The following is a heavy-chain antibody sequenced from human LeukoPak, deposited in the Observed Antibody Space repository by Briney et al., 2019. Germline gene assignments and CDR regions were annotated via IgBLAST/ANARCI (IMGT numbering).Heavy chain of an antibody. CDR1: GFTFSNYW. D-gene: IGHD6-13*01. Sequence: GGSLRLSCAASGFTFSNYWMIWVRQAPGKGLEWVGNIKQDGSEKRYADSVRGRFTISRDNSKNTLYLHMNSLRAEDTALYYCAKDGSSSWYYFDYWGQGTLVTVSS. CDR3: AKDGSSSWYYFDY. V-gene: IGHV3-7*05. J-gene: IGHJ4*02. CDR2: IKQDGSEK.